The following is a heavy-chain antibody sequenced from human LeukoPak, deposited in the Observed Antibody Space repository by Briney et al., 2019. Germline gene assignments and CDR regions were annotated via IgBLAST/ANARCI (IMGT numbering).Heavy chain of an antibody. CDR2: ISSSSSYT. CDR3: VRGRIHERAFDI. V-gene: IGHV3-11*05. J-gene: IGHJ3*02. CDR1: GFTFSDYY. Sequence: GGSLRLSCAASGFTFSDYYMSWIRQAPGKGLEWVSYISSSSSYTNYADSVKGRFTISRDNAKNSLYLQMNSLRAEDTAVYYCVRGRIHERAFDIWGQGTMVTVSS.